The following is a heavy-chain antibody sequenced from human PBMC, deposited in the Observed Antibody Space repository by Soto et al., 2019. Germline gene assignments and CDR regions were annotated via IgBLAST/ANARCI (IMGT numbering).Heavy chain of an antibody. CDR1: GGSISSYY. CDR2: IYYSGST. J-gene: IGHJ6*02. V-gene: IGHV4-59*01. D-gene: IGHD3-3*01. Sequence: SETLSLTCTVSGGSISSYYWSWIRQPPGKGLEWIGYIYYSGSTNYNPSLKSRVTISVDTSKNQFSLKLSSVTAADTAVYYCARGNTIFGVVIRSYYYYGMDVWGQGTTVTVSS. CDR3: ARGNTIFGVVIRSYYYYGMDV.